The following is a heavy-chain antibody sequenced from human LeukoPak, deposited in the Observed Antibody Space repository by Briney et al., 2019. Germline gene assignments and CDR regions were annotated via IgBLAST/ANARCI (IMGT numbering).Heavy chain of an antibody. Sequence: GGSLRLSCAASGFSVRSNYMTWVRQAPGKGLEWVSLIYNDGSTYYADSVKGRFTISRGNSKNTLYLQMNSLRAEDTAVYYCARDREGYCSSTSCYRASGFDYWGQGTLVTVSS. V-gene: IGHV3-53*01. CDR1: GFSVRSNY. CDR3: ARDREGYCSSTSCYRASGFDY. D-gene: IGHD2-2*02. CDR2: IYNDGST. J-gene: IGHJ4*02.